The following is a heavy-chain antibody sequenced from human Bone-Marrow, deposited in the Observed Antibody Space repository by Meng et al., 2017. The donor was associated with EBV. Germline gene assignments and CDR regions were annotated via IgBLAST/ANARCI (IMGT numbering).Heavy chain of an antibody. CDR3: LLQVQDDDY. CDR2: IYHSGST. J-gene: IGHJ4*02. V-gene: IGHV4-4*02. CDR1: GGSISSINW. Sequence: QGQLQEAGHGRGKCSGTLSLSCAVSGGSISSINWWSWVRQPPGKGLEWIGEIYHSGSTNYNPSLKSRVTISVDKSKNQFSLKLSSVTAADTAVYYCLLQVQDDDYWGQGTLVTVSS. D-gene: IGHD1-1*01.